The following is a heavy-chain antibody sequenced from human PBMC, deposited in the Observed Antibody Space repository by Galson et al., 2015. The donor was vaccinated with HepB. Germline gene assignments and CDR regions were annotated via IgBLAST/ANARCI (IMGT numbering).Heavy chain of an antibody. J-gene: IGHJ4*02. V-gene: IGHV1-69*13. Sequence: VKVSCKASGVTFSSHAISWVRQAPGHGLEWMGGIIPMFRTANYAQKFQGRVTITADESTTTAYMELSSLTSEDTAVYYCARQYDNSGFYAYWGQGTLVTVSS. CDR1: GVTFSSHA. CDR3: ARQYDNSGFYAY. D-gene: IGHD3-22*01. CDR2: IIPMFRTA.